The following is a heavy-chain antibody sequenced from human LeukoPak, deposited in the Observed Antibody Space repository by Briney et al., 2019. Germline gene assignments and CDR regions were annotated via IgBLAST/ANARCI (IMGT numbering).Heavy chain of an antibody. Sequence: KPGGSLRLSCAASGFTFSSYSMNWVRQAPGKGLEWVSSISSSSSYIYYADSVKGRFTISRDNAKNSLYLQMNSLRAEDTAVYYCARDRWLVATITIGHTAYDYWGQGTLVTVSS. CDR3: ARDRWLVATITIGHTAYDY. CDR2: ISSSSSYI. D-gene: IGHD5-12*01. CDR1: GFTFSSYS. V-gene: IGHV3-21*01. J-gene: IGHJ4*02.